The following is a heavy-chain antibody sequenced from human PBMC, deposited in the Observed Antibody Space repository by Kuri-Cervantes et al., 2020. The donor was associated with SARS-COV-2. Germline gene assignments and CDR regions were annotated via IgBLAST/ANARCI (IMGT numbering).Heavy chain of an antibody. CDR3: AMVRGVINATDY. D-gene: IGHD3-10*01. J-gene: IGHJ4*02. Sequence: ASVKVSCKASGYTFTGYYMHWVRQAPGQGLEWMGWINPNSGGTNYAQKFQGRVTMTRDTSISTAYMELSSLRSEDTAVYYCAMVRGVINATDYWGQGTLVTVSS. CDR2: INPNSGGT. CDR1: GYTFTGYY. V-gene: IGHV1-2*02.